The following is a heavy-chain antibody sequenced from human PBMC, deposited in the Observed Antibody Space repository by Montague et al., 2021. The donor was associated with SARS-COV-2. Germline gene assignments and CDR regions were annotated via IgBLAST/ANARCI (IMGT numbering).Heavy chain of an antibody. CDR2: IFYTGST. J-gene: IGHJ6*02. V-gene: IGHV4-59*08. CDR3: SRQAASSYFYYGVDV. Sequence: SETLSLTCTVPGDSINTYYWNWIRQPPGKGLEWLGSIFYTGSTNYNPSLKIRVTISLDTSKNQFFLKVTSVTAADTAVYYCSRQAASSYFYYGVDVWGQGTTVTVYS. D-gene: IGHD6-13*01. CDR1: GDSINTYY.